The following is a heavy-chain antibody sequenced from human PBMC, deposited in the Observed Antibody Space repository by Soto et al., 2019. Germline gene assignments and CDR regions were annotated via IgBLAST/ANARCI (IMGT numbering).Heavy chain of an antibody. CDR3: ERVSYYYGMEV. V-gene: IGHV5-10-1*01. J-gene: IGHJ6*04. Sequence: PGDSLKISCKFSGYIFTSYWIIFVRQMPGKGLEWMGRIDPSDSYTNYSPSFQGHVTISADKSISTAYLQWSSPKASDTAMYYCERVSYYYGMEVWGKGHTVNVSS. CDR2: IDPSDSYT. CDR1: GYIFTSYW.